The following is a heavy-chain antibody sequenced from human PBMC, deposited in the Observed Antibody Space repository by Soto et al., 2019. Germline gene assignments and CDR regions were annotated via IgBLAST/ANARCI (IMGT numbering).Heavy chain of an antibody. CDR2: IIPIFGTA. J-gene: IGHJ4*02. Sequence: QVQLVQSGAEVKKPGSSVKVSCKASGGTFSSYAISWVRQAPGQGMEWMGGIIPIFGTAHYAQKFQGRVTITAGESTRPAYLELSSLRSEDTAVYCCARVRDSGYERSLDYWGQGTLVTVSS. V-gene: IGHV1-69*01. CDR3: ARVRDSGYERSLDY. D-gene: IGHD5-12*01. CDR1: GGTFSSYA.